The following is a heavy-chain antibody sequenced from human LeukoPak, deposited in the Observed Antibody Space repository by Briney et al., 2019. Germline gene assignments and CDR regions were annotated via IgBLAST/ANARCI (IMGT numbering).Heavy chain of an antibody. CDR2: IYYSGST. D-gene: IGHD1-26*01. Sequence: SSETLSLTCTVSGGSISSSSYYWGWIRQPPGKGLEWIGSIYYSGSTYYNPSLKSRVTISVDTSKNQFSLKLSSVTAADTAVYYCARLYSGDRYYFDYWGQGTLVTVSS. CDR3: ARLYSGDRYYFDY. J-gene: IGHJ4*02. CDR1: GGSISSSSYY. V-gene: IGHV4-39*01.